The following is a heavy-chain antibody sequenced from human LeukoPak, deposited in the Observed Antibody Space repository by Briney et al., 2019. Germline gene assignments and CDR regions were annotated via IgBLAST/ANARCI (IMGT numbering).Heavy chain of an antibody. CDR1: GYTFTGYY. V-gene: IGHV1-2*02. Sequence: ASVKVSCRTSGYTFTGYYMHWVRQAPGQGLEGMEWINPNSGGTNYAQKFQGRVTMTRDTSISTAYMELSRLRSDDTAVYYCARVWINVGATPAIAYWGQGTLVTVSS. J-gene: IGHJ4*02. CDR2: INPNSGGT. D-gene: IGHD1-26*01. CDR3: ARVWINVGATPAIAY.